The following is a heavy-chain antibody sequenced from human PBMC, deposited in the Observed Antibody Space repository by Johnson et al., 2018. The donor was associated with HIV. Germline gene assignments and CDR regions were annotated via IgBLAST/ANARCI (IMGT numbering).Heavy chain of an antibody. CDR1: GFTFSSYA. CDR3: ARDATPWGGDYVGYAFDL. V-gene: IGHV3-21*01. D-gene: IGHD4-17*01. CDR2: ISSSGSST. J-gene: IGHJ3*01. Sequence: VQLVESGGGVVQPGRSLRLSCAASGFTFSSYAMHWVRQAPGKGLEWVSAISSSGSSTYYIDSVKGRFTISRDNAKNSLYLQMNNLRVEDTAVYYCARDATPWGGDYVGYAFDLWGQGTVVTVSP.